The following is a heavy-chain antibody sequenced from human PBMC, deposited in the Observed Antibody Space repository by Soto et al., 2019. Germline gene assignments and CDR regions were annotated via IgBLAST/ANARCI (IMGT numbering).Heavy chain of an antibody. V-gene: IGHV3-48*01. CDR2: ISSSSSTI. CDR1: GFTFSSYS. J-gene: IGHJ4*02. CDR3: ASFPGY. Sequence: GGSLRLSCAASGFTFSSYSMNWVRQAPGKGLEWVSYISSSSSTIFYADSVKGRFTISRDNAKNTLYLQMNSLRAEDTAVYYCASFPGYWGQGTLVTVSS.